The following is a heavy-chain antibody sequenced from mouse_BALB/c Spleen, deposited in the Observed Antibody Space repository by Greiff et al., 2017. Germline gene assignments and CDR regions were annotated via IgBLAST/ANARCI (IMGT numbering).Heavy chain of an antibody. J-gene: IGHJ4*01. CDR3: TRWMDGYYAMDY. CDR1: GYTFTSYY. V-gene: IGHV1S81*02. Sequence: VQLQQPGAELVKPGASVKLSCKASGYTFTSYYMYWVKQRPGQGLEWIGGINPSNGGTNFNEKFKSKATLTVDKSSSTAYMQLSSLTSEDSAVYYCTRWMDGYYAMDYWGQGTSVTVSS. D-gene: IGHD2-3*01. CDR2: INPSNGGT.